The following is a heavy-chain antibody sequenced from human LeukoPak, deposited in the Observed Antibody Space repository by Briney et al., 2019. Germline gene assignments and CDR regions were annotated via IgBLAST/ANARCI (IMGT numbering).Heavy chain of an antibody. Sequence: PSETLSLTCAVYGGSFSGYYRSWIRQPPGKGLEWIGEINHSGSTNYNPSLKSRVTISVDTSKNQFSLKLSSVTAADTAVYYCARSNRPFDYWGQGTLVTVSS. V-gene: IGHV4-34*01. J-gene: IGHJ4*02. CDR2: INHSGST. D-gene: IGHD1-14*01. CDR3: ARSNRPFDY. CDR1: GGSFSGYY.